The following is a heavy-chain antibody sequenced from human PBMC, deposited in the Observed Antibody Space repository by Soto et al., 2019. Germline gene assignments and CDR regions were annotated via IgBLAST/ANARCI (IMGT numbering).Heavy chain of an antibody. D-gene: IGHD6-19*01. Sequence: GASVKVSCKASGYTFSSYGISWVRQAPGQGLEWVGWISAYNGNRNYAQKLQDRVTMTTDTSTNTFYMELRSLRSDDTAVYYCARDYIAVAGPFDYWSQGTLVTVSS. CDR2: ISAYNGNR. J-gene: IGHJ4*02. V-gene: IGHV1-18*01. CDR3: ARDYIAVAGPFDY. CDR1: GYTFSSYG.